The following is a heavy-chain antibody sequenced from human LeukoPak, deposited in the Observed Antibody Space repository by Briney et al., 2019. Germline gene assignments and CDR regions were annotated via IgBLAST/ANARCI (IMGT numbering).Heavy chain of an antibody. V-gene: IGHV3-53*01. CDR3: ARCHTALNH. CDR1: GFSVSSDY. Sequence: GGSLRLSCAASGFSVSSDYMTWVRRAPGKGLEWVSVIYSGGSTYSADSRKGRFTISRDNSKNTLYLQMNNLRVEDTALYYCARCHTALNHWGQGTLVTASS. D-gene: IGHD5-18*01. J-gene: IGHJ5*02. CDR2: IYSGGST.